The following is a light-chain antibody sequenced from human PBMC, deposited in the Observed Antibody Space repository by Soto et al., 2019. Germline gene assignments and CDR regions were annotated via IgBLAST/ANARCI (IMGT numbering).Light chain of an antibody. CDR2: AAS. CDR3: QQAKSFPLI. J-gene: IGKJ5*01. CDR1: QSIGNW. V-gene: IGKV1-12*01. Sequence: DIQMTQSPSSVSASGGDRVTITCRASQSIGNWLAWYQQKPGKAPKLLIHAASTLQGRVPSRFSGSRSGTDFTLTISSLPFTDFATYYCQQAKSFPLIVGQGTRLEFK.